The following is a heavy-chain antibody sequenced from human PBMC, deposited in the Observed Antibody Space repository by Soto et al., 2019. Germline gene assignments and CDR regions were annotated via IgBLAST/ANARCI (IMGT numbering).Heavy chain of an antibody. Sequence: GASVKVSCKASGYTFTGYAMHWVRQAPGQRLEWMGWINAGNGNTKYSQKFQGRVTITRDTSASTAYMELSSLRSEDTAVYYCARAGDSGWSHFDYWGQGTLVTVSS. CDR1: GYTFTGYA. CDR3: ARAGDSGWSHFDY. CDR2: INAGNGNT. V-gene: IGHV1-3*01. D-gene: IGHD6-19*01. J-gene: IGHJ4*02.